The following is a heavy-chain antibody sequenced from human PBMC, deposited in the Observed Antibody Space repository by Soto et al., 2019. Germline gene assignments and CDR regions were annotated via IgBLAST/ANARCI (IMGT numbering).Heavy chain of an antibody. CDR1: VFTFISYG. D-gene: IGHD7-27*01. Sequence: PGWSLRLSCASSVFTFISYGMHWVRQAPGKGLEWVAVISYDGSNKYYADSVKGRFTISRDNSKNTLYLQMNSLRAEDTAVYYCAKDLGPGTGDLFDPWGQGTLVTVSS. CDR3: AKDLGPGTGDLFDP. J-gene: IGHJ5*02. CDR2: ISYDGSNK. V-gene: IGHV3-30*18.